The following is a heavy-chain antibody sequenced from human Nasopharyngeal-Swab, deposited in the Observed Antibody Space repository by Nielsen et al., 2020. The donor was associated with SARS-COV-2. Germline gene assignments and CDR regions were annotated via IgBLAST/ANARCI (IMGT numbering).Heavy chain of an antibody. CDR2: VYYGGRT. D-gene: IGHD6-6*01. J-gene: IGHJ5*02. Sequence: SQPLSLTCTVAGGSISIIPIDCSWLLQNPLKGREWIATVYYGGRTYYHPSLKSRVTLSVDSSNHPFSLKLTSVSAADSAGYYCVSGRASMTSWGQGTLVTVSS. V-gene: IGHV4-39*01. CDR3: VSGRASMTS. CDR1: GGSISIIPID.